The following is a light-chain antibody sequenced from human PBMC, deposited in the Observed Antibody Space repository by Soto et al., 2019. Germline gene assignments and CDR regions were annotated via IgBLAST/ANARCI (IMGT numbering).Light chain of an antibody. J-gene: IGLJ1*01. CDR3: NSYTSTSPGV. V-gene: IGLV2-14*01. Sequence: QSALTQPASVSGSPGQSITISCTGTSSDVGGYNYVSWYQQHPGKAPKLIIYEVSNRPSGVSNRFSGSKSGNTASLTISGLQAEDGADYYCNSYTSTSPGVFGTGTKLTVL. CDR2: EVS. CDR1: SSDVGGYNY.